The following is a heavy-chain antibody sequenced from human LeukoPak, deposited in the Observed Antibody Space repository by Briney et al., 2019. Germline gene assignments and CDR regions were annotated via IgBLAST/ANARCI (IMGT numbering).Heavy chain of an antibody. CDR1: GYTSTSYG. CDR3: ARELYSYGSLGIDY. Sequence: AASVKVSCKASGYTSTSYGISWVRQAPGQGLEWMGWISAYNGNTNYAQKLQGRVTMTTDTSTSTAYMELRSLRSDDTAVYYCARELYSYGSLGIDYWGQGTLVTVSS. J-gene: IGHJ4*02. D-gene: IGHD5-18*01. V-gene: IGHV1-18*01. CDR2: ISAYNGNT.